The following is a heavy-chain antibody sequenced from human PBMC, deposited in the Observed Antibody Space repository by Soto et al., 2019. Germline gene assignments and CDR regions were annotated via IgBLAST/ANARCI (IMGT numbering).Heavy chain of an antibody. CDR1: GGSISSYY. CDR3: ARVRGLAYCSSTSCYPLPSDYYYMDV. J-gene: IGHJ6*03. V-gene: IGHV4-59*01. D-gene: IGHD2-2*01. Sequence: SETLSLTCTVSGGSISSYYWSWIRQPPGKGLEWIGYIYYSGSTNYNPSLKSRVTISVDTSKNQFSLKLSSVTAADTAVYYCARVRGLAYCSSTSCYPLPSDYYYMDVWGKGTTVTVSS. CDR2: IYYSGST.